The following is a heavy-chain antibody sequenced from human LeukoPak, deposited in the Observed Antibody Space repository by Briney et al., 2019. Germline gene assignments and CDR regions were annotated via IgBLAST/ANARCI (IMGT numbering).Heavy chain of an antibody. V-gene: IGHV3-30*04. D-gene: IGHD6-13*01. CDR1: GFTFSSYA. CDR2: ISYDGSNK. Sequence: SGESLRLSCAASGFTFSSYAMHWVRQAPGKGLEWVAVISYDGSNKYYADSVKGRFTISSDNSKNTLYLQMNSLRAEDTAVYYCAQDSSSWYGRGWFDPWGQGTLVTVSS. CDR3: AQDSSSWYGRGWFDP. J-gene: IGHJ5*02.